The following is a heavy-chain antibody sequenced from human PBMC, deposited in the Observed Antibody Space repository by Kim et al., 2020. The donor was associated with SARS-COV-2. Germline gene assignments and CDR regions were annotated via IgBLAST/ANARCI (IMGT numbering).Heavy chain of an antibody. J-gene: IGHJ6*02. CDR3: AKDRRAIPYYYGMDV. V-gene: IGHV3-23*03. Sequence: DAVKGRFTISRDNSKNTLYLQMNSLRAEDTAVYYCAKDRRAIPYYYGMDVWGQGTTVTVSS.